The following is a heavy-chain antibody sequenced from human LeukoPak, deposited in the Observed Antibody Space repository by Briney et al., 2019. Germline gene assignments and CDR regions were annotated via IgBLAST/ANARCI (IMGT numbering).Heavy chain of an antibody. CDR2: MNPNSGNT. CDR3: ARNRPSSSWYGNYYYYYYMDV. V-gene: IGHV1-8*03. CDR1: GYTFTSYD. D-gene: IGHD6-13*01. J-gene: IGHJ6*03. Sequence: ASVKVSCKASGYTFTSYDINWVRQATGQGLEWMGWMNPNSGNTGYAQKFQGRVTITRNTSISTAYMELSSLRSEDTAVYYCARNRPSSSWYGNYYYYYYMDVWGKGTTVTVSS.